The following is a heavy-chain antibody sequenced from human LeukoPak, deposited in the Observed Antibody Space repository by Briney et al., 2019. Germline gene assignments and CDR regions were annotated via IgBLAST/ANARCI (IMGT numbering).Heavy chain of an antibody. D-gene: IGHD3-10*01. J-gene: IGHJ4*02. CDR2: MFYTGST. CDR1: GGSISSGGYS. V-gene: IGHV4-30-2*03. CDR3: ARTRYYYNSRSYGAPYYFDY. Sequence: SETLSLTCGVSGGSISSGGYSWSWIRQPPGKGLEWIGYMFYTGSTYYNPSLKSRVTISVDTSKNQFSLKLSSVTAADTAVYYCARTRYYYNSRSYGAPYYFDYWGQGTLVTVSS.